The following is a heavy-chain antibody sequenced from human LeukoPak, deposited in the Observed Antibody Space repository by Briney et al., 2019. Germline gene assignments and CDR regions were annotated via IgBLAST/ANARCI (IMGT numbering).Heavy chain of an antibody. CDR3: ASAGRDGYNLGAFDI. Sequence: GASVKVSCKASGDTFSTYAVGWVRQAPGQGLEWMGGIIPIFATANYAQKFQGRVTITADKSTSTAYMELSSLRSEDTAVYYCASAGRDGYNLGAFDIWGQGTMVTVSS. J-gene: IGHJ3*02. D-gene: IGHD5-24*01. CDR2: IIPIFATA. CDR1: GDTFSTYA. V-gene: IGHV1-69*06.